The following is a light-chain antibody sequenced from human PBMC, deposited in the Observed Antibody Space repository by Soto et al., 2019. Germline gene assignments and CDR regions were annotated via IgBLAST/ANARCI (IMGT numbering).Light chain of an antibody. CDR2: GVS. Sequence: EIRMTQSPATLPVSPGERVSLPCRASQSVSRNLAWYPQKSGQAPRHLIYGVSSRATDTPASFSGSGSGTDSTLNISGLQAQDFAVYYCQQYNNWPYTFGLGTKLEMK. CDR1: QSVSRN. CDR3: QQYNNWPYT. V-gene: IGKV3-15*01. J-gene: IGKJ2*01.